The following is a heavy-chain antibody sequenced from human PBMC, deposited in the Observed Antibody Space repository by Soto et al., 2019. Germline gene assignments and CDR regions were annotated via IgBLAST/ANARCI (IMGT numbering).Heavy chain of an antibody. J-gene: IGHJ4*02. Sequence: SVKVSCKASGGTFSSYAISWVRQAPGQGLEWMGGIIPIFGTANYAQKFQGRVTITADESTSTAYMELSSLRSDDTAVYYCGRGYYDSSGYPFDYWGQGTLVTVSS. CDR1: GGTFSSYA. CDR3: GRGYYDSSGYPFDY. CDR2: IIPIFGTA. D-gene: IGHD3-22*01. V-gene: IGHV1-69*13.